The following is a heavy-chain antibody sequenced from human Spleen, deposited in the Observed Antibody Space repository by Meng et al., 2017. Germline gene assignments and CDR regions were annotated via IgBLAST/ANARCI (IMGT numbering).Heavy chain of an antibody. D-gene: IGHD6-13*01. J-gene: IGHJ4*02. CDR3: ARSIAAVPFDY. CDR2: INHSGST. CDR1: GGSITSNNR. Sequence: QLHLQESGPGLVKPSEPLSLTCGVSGGSITSNNRWSWVRQPPGKGLEWIGEINHSGSTNYNPSLKSRVTISVDTSKNQFSLKLSSVTAADTAVYYCARSIAAVPFDYWGQGTLVTVSS. V-gene: IGHV4-4*02.